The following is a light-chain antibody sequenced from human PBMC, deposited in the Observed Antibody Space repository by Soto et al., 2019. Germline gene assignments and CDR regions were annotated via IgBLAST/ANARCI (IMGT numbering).Light chain of an antibody. V-gene: IGKV3-20*01. J-gene: IGKJ1*01. CDR2: GAS. Sequence: EIVLTQSPGTLSLSPGERATLSCRASQSVSSSYLAWYQQKPGQAPRLLIYGASSRATGIPDRFSGSGSGTDFTLTISRLEPEDFAVYYCQQYGSSPRRTFGQETNVEIK. CDR3: QQYGSSPRRT. CDR1: QSVSSSY.